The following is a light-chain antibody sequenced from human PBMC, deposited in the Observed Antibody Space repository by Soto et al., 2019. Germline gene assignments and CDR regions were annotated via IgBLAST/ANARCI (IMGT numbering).Light chain of an antibody. Sequence: DVVMTQSPLSLPVTLGQPASISCRSSQSLVYSDGNTYLSWFQQRPGQSPRRLIYKVSNRDSGVPDRFRGSGSGTDFTLKISTVEAEDVGLYYCMQGTHWPLTFGGGTKVDIK. CDR3: MQGTHWPLT. J-gene: IGKJ4*01. V-gene: IGKV2-30*01. CDR2: KVS. CDR1: QSLVYSDGNTY.